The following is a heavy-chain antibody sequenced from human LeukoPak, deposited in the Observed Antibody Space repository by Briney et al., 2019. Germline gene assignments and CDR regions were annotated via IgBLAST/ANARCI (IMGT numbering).Heavy chain of an antibody. Sequence: SETLSLTCTVSGGSISSSGYYWAWIRQPPGKGLEWIGSIYYSGTTYYNPSLRSRVTISVDTSKTQFSLKLSSVTAADTAVYYCARRESSGWYFDYWGQGTLVTVSS. D-gene: IGHD6-19*01. CDR3: ARRESSGWYFDY. V-gene: IGHV4-39*01. CDR1: GGSISSSGYY. CDR2: IYYSGTT. J-gene: IGHJ4*02.